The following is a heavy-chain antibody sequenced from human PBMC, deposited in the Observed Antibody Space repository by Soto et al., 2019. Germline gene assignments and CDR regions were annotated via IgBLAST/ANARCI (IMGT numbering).Heavy chain of an antibody. CDR1: GFTVSNNY. Sequence: EVQLVESGGGLIQPGGSLRLSCAVSGFTVSNNYMSWVRQAPGKGLEGVSVIYSGGYTAYGDSVKGRFTISRDNSKNTLYLKKSSLGADAPAVFFGATQRGGGGYWGQGTLVTVSS. V-gene: IGHV3-53*01. D-gene: IGHD6-25*01. CDR3: ATQRGGGGY. J-gene: IGHJ4*02. CDR2: IYSGGYT.